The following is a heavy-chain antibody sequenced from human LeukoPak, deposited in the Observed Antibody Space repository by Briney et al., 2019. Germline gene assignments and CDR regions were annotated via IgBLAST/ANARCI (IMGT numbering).Heavy chain of an antibody. V-gene: IGHV4-61*02. CDR2: IYTSGST. D-gene: IGHD5-12*01. CDR1: GGSISSGSYY. CDR3: ARGDIVATYFDY. J-gene: IGHJ4*02. Sequence: PSETLSLTCTVSGGSISSGSYYWSWIRQPAGKGLEWIGRIYTSGSTNYNPSLKSRVTISVDTSKNQFSLKLSSVTAADTAVYYCARGDIVATYFDYWGQGTLVTVSS.